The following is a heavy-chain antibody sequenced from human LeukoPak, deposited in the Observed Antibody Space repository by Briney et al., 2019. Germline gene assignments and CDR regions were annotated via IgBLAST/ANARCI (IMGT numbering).Heavy chain of an antibody. J-gene: IGHJ4*02. D-gene: IGHD3-16*02. CDR3: ARRDVIGYYFDY. CDR1: GGTFSSYA. V-gene: IGHV1-69*04. Sequence: GASVKVSCKASGGTFSSYAISWVRQAPGQGLEWMGRIIPILGIANYAQKFQGRVTITADKSTSTAYMELSSLRSEDTAVYYCARRDVIGYYFDYWGQGTLVTVSS. CDR2: IIPILGIA.